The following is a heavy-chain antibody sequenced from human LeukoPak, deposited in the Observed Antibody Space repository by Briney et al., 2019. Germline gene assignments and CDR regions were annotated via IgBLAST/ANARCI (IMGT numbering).Heavy chain of an antibody. J-gene: IGHJ4*02. CDR3: SKDQTVGDGHIDFEY. Sequence: GGSLRLSCAAYGFSFRTYVMSWVRQAPGKGLEWVSGISGSAGTTYYADSVKGRFTISRDNSKNTLYLQMNSLRAEDTAVYYCSKDQTVGDGHIDFEYWGQGTLVTVSS. D-gene: IGHD5-24*01. CDR2: ISGSAGTT. CDR1: GFSFRTYV. V-gene: IGHV3-23*01.